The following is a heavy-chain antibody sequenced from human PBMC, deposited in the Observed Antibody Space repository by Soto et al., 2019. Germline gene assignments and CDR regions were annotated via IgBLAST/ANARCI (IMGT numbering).Heavy chain of an antibody. V-gene: IGHV1-3*01. Sequence: QVQLVQSGAEVKKPGASVKVSCKASGYTFTRYALDWVRQAPGQRLEWMGGINAGNGDTKYSQNFQGRVTITRDTSATTAYMELSSLRYEDTAVYYFAREALSFCTSTSCSTDWFDPWGQGTLVTFSS. D-gene: IGHD2-2*01. CDR1: GYTFTRYA. J-gene: IGHJ5*02. CDR3: AREALSFCTSTSCSTDWFDP. CDR2: INAGNGDT.